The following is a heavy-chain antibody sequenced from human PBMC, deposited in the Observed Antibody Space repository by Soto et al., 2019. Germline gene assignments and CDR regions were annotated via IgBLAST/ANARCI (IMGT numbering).Heavy chain of an antibody. J-gene: IGHJ5*02. D-gene: IGHD1-26*01. CDR2: IYYTGTT. CDR3: ARASISRCVDRSCPAWFDP. V-gene: IGHV4-31*03. CDR1: VGSISNANYY. Sequence: TLSLTCTVPVGSISNANYYWSWILHHPGKGLEWIGYIYYTGTTYYIPSLESRVAISVDTSQNQFSLKLGAVTAADTAVYFCARASISRCVDRSCPAWFDPWGQGTLVTVSS.